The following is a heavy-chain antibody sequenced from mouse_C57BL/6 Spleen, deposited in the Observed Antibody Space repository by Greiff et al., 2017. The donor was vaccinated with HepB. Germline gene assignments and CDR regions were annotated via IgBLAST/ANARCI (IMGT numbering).Heavy chain of an antibody. D-gene: IGHD2-3*01. Sequence: VQLQQSGAELVKPGASVKISCKASGYAFSSYWMNWVKQRPGKGLEWIGQIYPGDGDTNYNGKFKGKATLTADKSSSTAYMQLSSLTSEDYAVYFCARSYDGYYHYFDYWGQGTTLTVSS. CDR3: ARSYDGYYHYFDY. J-gene: IGHJ2*01. CDR2: IYPGDGDT. V-gene: IGHV1-80*01. CDR1: GYAFSSYW.